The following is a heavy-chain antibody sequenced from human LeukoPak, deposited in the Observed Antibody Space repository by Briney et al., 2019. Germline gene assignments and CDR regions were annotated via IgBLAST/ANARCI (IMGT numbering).Heavy chain of an antibody. CDR3: ARGLVRGPFDP. CDR1: GGTFSSYA. CDR2: IIPIFGTA. Sequence: EASVNVSCKASGGTFSSYAISWVRQAPGQGLEWMGGIIPIFGTANYAQKFQGRVTITADESTGTAYMELSSLRSEDTAVYYCARGLVRGPFDPWGQGTLVTVSS. D-gene: IGHD6-19*01. J-gene: IGHJ5*02. V-gene: IGHV1-69*13.